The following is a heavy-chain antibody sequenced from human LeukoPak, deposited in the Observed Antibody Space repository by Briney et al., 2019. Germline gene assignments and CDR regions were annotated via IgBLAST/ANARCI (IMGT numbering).Heavy chain of an antibody. D-gene: IGHD6-19*01. CDR3: ASRYREGAVAGIPFDY. Sequence: SQTLSLTCAISGDSVSSNSAAWNWIRQSPSRGLEWLGRTYYRSKWYNDYAVSVKSRITINPDTSKNQFSLQLNSVTPEDTAVYYCASRYREGAVAGIPFDYWGQGTLVTVSS. V-gene: IGHV6-1*01. CDR2: TYYRSKWYN. J-gene: IGHJ4*02. CDR1: GDSVSSNSAA.